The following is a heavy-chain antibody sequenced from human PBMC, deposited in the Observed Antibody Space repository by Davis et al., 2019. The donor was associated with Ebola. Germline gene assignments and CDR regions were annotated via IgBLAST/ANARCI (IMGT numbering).Heavy chain of an antibody. V-gene: IGHV1-18*01. Sequence: ASVKVSCKASGYTFNLYGISWVRQAPGQGLEWMGWISAYNGNTNQARKFQGRVTMTTDTSTSTAYMELRSLRSDDTAVYYCARDNWNDENFDYWGQGTLVTVSS. CDR3: ARDNWNDENFDY. J-gene: IGHJ4*02. CDR2: ISAYNGNT. CDR1: GYTFNLYG. D-gene: IGHD1-20*01.